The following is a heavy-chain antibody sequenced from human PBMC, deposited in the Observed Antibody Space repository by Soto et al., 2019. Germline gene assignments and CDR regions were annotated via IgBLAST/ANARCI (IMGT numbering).Heavy chain of an antibody. CDR3: ARERVVLVPDAIGDYYYYYGMDV. CDR2: MNPNSGNT. D-gene: IGHD2-2*02. V-gene: IGHV1-8*01. Sequence: ASVKVSCKASGYTFTSYDINWVRQATGQGLEWMGWMNPNSGNTGYAQKFQGRVTMTRNTSISTAYMELSSLGSEDTAVYYCARERVVLVPDAIGDYYYYYGMDVWGQGTTVTVSS. J-gene: IGHJ6*02. CDR1: GYTFTSYD.